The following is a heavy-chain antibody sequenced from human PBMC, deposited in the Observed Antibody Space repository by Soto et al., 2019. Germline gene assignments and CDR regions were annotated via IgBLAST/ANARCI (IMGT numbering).Heavy chain of an antibody. D-gene: IGHD3-10*01. J-gene: IGHJ5*02. CDR2: IYYSGST. CDR1: GGSISSGGYY. CDR3: ASLTITIVRGVMVNWFDP. Sequence: SETLSLTCTVSGGSISSGGYYWSWIRQHPGKGLEWIGYIYYSGSTNYNPSLKSRVTISVDTSKNQFSLKLSSVTAADTAVYYCASLTITIVRGVMVNWFDPWGQGTLVTVPS. V-gene: IGHV4-61*08.